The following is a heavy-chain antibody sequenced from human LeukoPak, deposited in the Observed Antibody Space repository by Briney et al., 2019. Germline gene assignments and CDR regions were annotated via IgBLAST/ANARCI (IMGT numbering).Heavy chain of an antibody. J-gene: IGHJ5*02. Sequence: PSETLSLTCAVYGGSFSGCYWSWIRQPPGKGLEWIGETNHSGGTNYNPSLKSRVTISVDTSKNQFSLKLSSVTAADTAVYYCARERDDYNWNYGDRNWFDPWGQGTLVTVSS. CDR3: ARERDDYNWNYGDRNWFDP. V-gene: IGHV4-34*01. CDR1: GGSFSGCY. CDR2: TNHSGGT. D-gene: IGHD1-7*01.